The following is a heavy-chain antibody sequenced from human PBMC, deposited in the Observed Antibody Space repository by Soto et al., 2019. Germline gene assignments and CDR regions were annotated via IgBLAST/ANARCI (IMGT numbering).Heavy chain of an antibody. CDR2: INPNSGGT. Sequence: ASVKVSCKASGYTFTGYYMHWVRQAPGQGLEWMGWINPNSGGTNYARKFQGRVTMTRDTSISTAYMELSRLRSDDTAVYYCARVDIVAKIDYWGQGTLVAVSA. CDR1: GYTFTGYY. D-gene: IGHD5-12*01. J-gene: IGHJ4*02. V-gene: IGHV1-2*02. CDR3: ARVDIVAKIDY.